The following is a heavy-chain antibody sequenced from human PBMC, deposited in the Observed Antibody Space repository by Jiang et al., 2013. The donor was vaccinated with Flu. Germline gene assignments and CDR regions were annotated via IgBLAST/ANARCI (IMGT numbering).Heavy chain of an antibody. Sequence: EVKKPGSSVKVSCKASGGTFSSSGIGWVRQAPGQGLEWMGGIIPIFGTANYAQKFQGRVTITADESASTAYMVLSRLRSEDTAVYYCARRWSGYLKYDDYFDYWGQGTL. CDR3: ARRWSGYLKYDDYFDY. D-gene: IGHD3-3*01. CDR2: IIPIFGTA. CDR1: GGTFSSSG. V-gene: IGHV1-69*01. J-gene: IGHJ4*02.